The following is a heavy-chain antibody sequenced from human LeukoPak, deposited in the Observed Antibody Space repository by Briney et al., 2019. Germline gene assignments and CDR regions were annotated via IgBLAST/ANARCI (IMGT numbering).Heavy chain of an antibody. CDR1: GYTFIEYG. J-gene: IGHJ4*02. CDR2: FRPYNGDT. V-gene: IGHV1-18*01. CDR3: ARDAAGRDLDF. Sequence: ASVKVTCKTSGYTFIEYGISWVRQAPGQGFEWIGGFRPYNGDTDYAQKFQGRVTMTKDTSTSAAYMDLTSLRYDDTAVYYCARDAAGRDLDFWGERAPVTVSS. D-gene: IGHD6-13*01.